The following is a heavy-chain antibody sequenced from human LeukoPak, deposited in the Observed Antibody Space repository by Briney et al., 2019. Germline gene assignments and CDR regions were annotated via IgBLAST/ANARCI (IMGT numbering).Heavy chain of an antibody. Sequence: PGGSLRLSCAASGFTFSSYWMSWVRQAPGKGLEWVANIKQDGSEKYYVDSVKGRSTISRDNAKNSLYLQMNSLRAEDTAVYYCARVTMITRRSDAFDIWGQGTMVTVSS. CDR1: GFTFSSYW. D-gene: IGHD3-16*01. CDR2: IKQDGSEK. J-gene: IGHJ3*02. V-gene: IGHV3-7*01. CDR3: ARVTMITRRSDAFDI.